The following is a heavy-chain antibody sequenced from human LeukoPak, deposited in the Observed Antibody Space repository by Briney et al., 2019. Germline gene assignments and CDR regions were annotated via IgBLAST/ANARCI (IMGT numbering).Heavy chain of an antibody. Sequence: PSETLSLTCTVSGGSISSYYWSWIRQPPGKGLEWIGYIYYSGSTNYNPSLKSRVTISVDTSKNQFSLKLSSVTATDTAVYYCARIYSGSPVDYWGQGTLVTVSS. CDR3: ARIYSGSPVDY. CDR1: GGSISSYY. CDR2: IYYSGST. J-gene: IGHJ4*02. V-gene: IGHV4-59*08. D-gene: IGHD1-26*01.